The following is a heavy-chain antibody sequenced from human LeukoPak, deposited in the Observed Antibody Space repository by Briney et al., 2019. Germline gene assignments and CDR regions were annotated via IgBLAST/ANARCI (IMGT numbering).Heavy chain of an antibody. CDR3: ASSLRKMATISGTPYFDY. V-gene: IGHV1-69*05. CDR1: GGTFSSYA. CDR2: IIPIFGTA. Sequence: SVRVSCKASGGTFSSYAISWVRQAPGQGLEWMGGIIPIFGTANYAQKFQGRVTITTDESTSTAYMELSSLRSEDTAVYYCASSLRKMATISGTPYFDYWGQGTLVTVSS. D-gene: IGHD5-24*01. J-gene: IGHJ4*02.